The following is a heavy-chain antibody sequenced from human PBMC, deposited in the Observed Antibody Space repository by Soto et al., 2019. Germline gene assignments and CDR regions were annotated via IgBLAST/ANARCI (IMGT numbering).Heavy chain of an antibody. CDR2: FDWEDEK. J-gene: IGHJ4*02. CDR3: TRSPNWTYEYYFDY. CDR1: GFSLSRKGMS. V-gene: IGHV2-70*01. Sequence: PTLVNPKQTLILTCAFSGFSLSRKGMSVSWIRQPPGKALEFLALFDWEDEKVYSPSLRTMLTVSKDTSKSQVVLTLPTVDPVDTATYYCTRSPNWTYEYYFDYWGQGTLVAVYS. D-gene: IGHD1-7*01.